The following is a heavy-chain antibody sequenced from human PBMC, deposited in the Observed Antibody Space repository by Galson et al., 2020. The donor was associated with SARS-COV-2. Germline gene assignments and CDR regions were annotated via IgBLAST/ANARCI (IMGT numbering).Heavy chain of an antibody. CDR3: ARDSSSWYLQY. CDR2: ISYDGSNK. CDR1: GFTFSSYA. V-gene: IGHV3-30*04. D-gene: IGHD6-13*01. J-gene: IGHJ4*02. Sequence: QAGGSLRLSCAASGFTFSSYAMHWVRQAPGKGLEWVAVISYDGSNKYYADSVKGRFTISRDNSKNTLYLQMNSLRAEDTAVYYCARDSSSWYLQYWGQGTLVSGSS.